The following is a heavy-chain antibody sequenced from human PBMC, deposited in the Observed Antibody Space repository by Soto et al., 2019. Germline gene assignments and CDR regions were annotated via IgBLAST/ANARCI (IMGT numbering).Heavy chain of an antibody. V-gene: IGHV3-23*01. CDR2: IRGSGGSA. D-gene: IGHD6-19*01. CDR3: ARESAVAGTFDY. Sequence: EVQLLESGGGLVQPGGSLRLSCAASGFTFSSYAMSWVRQAPGKGLEWVSAIRGSGGSAYYAESVKGRFTISRDNSKNTLYLQMNSLRAGDTAVYYCARESAVAGTFDYWGQGSLLTVSS. J-gene: IGHJ4*02. CDR1: GFTFSSYA.